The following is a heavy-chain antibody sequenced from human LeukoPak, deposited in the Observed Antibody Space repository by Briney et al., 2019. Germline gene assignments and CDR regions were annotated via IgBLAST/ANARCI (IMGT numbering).Heavy chain of an antibody. CDR3: ARAYPSSLYKGDYVHPYYLDY. J-gene: IGHJ4*02. D-gene: IGHD4-17*01. Sequence: ASVKVSCKASGGTFSSYAISWVRQAPGQGLEWMGGIIPIFGTTIYAQKFQGRVTITADESTSTAYMELSSLRSEDTAVYYCARAYPSSLYKGDYVHPYYLDYWGQGTLVTVSS. CDR2: IIPIFGTT. V-gene: IGHV1-69*01. CDR1: GGTFSSYA.